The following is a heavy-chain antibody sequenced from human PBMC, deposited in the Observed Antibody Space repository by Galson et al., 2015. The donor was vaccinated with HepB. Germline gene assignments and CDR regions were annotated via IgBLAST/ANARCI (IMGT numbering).Heavy chain of an antibody. Sequence: SLRLSCAASGFTFSSYGMHWVRQAPGKGLEWVAVISYDGSNKYYADSVKGRFTISRDNSKNTLYLQMNSLRAEDTAVYYCAKDAGDGYSSSSYFDYWGQGTLVTVSS. J-gene: IGHJ4*02. CDR2: ISYDGSNK. D-gene: IGHD6-13*01. CDR3: AKDAGDGYSSSSYFDY. CDR1: GFTFSSYG. V-gene: IGHV3-30*18.